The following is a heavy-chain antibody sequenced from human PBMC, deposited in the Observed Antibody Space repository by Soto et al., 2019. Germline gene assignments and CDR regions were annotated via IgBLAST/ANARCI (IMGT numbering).Heavy chain of an antibody. Sequence: TLSLTCTVSGGSISSGGYYWSWIRQHPGKGLEWIGYIYYSGSTYYNPSLTSRVTISVDTSKNQFSLKLSSVTAADTAVYYCASQALGYCSGGSCYEGNGLDYWGQGTLVTVSS. J-gene: IGHJ4*02. D-gene: IGHD2-15*01. CDR1: GGSISSGGYY. CDR3: ASQALGYCSGGSCYEGNGLDY. CDR2: IYYSGST. V-gene: IGHV4-31*03.